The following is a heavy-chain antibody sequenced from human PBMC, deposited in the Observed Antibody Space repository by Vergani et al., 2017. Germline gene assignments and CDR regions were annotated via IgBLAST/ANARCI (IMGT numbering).Heavy chain of an antibody. CDR1: GYSISSGYY. V-gene: IGHV4-38-2*01. D-gene: IGHD2-2*01. J-gene: IGHJ5*02. Sequence: QVQLQESGPGLVKPSETLSLTCAVSGYSISSGYYWGWIRQPPGKGLEWIGSIYHSGSTYYNPSLKSRVTISVDTSKNQFSLMLTSVTAADTAVYYCARHRGGCSSTSWTRFDPWGQGTLVTVSS. CDR2: IYHSGST. CDR3: ARHRGGCSSTSWTRFDP.